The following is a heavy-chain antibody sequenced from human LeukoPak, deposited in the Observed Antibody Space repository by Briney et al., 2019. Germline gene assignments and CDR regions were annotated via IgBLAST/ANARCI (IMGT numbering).Heavy chain of an antibody. V-gene: IGHV3-7*01. CDR2: IKQDGSEK. J-gene: IGHJ4*02. Sequence: GGSLRLSCAAPGFTFSSYWMSWVRQAPGKGLEWVANIKQDGSEKYYVDSVKGRFTISRDNAKNSLYLQMNSLRAEDTAVYYCARERGGVAGGIDYWGQGTLVTVSS. CDR1: GFTFSSYW. D-gene: IGHD2-15*01. CDR3: ARERGGVAGGIDY.